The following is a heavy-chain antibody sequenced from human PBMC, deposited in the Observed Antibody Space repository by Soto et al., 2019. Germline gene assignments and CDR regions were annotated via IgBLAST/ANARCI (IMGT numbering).Heavy chain of an antibody. J-gene: IGHJ5*02. CDR1: GGSISSYY. CDR2: IYYSGST. Sequence: PSETLSLTCTVSGGSISSYYWSWIRQPPGKGLEWIGYIYYSGSTNYNPSLKSRITITVDTSKNQFSLKLSSVTAVDTAVYYCARVEYSGYAYHWGQGTLVTVSS. V-gene: IGHV4-59*01. CDR3: ARVEYSGYAYH. D-gene: IGHD5-12*01.